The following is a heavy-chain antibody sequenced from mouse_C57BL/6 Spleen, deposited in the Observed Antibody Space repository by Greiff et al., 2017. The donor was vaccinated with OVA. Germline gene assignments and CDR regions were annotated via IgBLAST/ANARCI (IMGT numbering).Heavy chain of an antibody. V-gene: IGHV1-39*01. CDR2: INPNYGTT. D-gene: IGHD1-1*01. CDR1: GYSFTDYN. J-gene: IGHJ1*03. Sequence: EVQLQQSGPELVKPGASVKISCKASGYSFTDYNMNWVKQSNGKSLEWIGVINPNYGTTSYNQKFKGKATLTVDQSSRTAYMQLNHLPSEDSTVYYCARQYYGSSYRYFDVWGTGTTVTVSS. CDR3: ARQYYGSSYRYFDV.